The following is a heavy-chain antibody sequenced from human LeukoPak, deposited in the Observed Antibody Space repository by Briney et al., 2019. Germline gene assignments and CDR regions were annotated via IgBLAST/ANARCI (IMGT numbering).Heavy chain of an antibody. V-gene: IGHV4-59*01. CDR2: IYYSGST. Sequence: SETLPLTCTVYGGSISSYFWSWIRQAPGKGLEWLGDIYYSGSTNYNPSLKSRVTISVDTSKNQFSLKLTSVTAADTAVYYCARVYNYGSGSLPWFDPWGQGTLVTVSS. J-gene: IGHJ5*02. D-gene: IGHD3-10*01. CDR1: GGSISSYF. CDR3: ARVYNYGSGSLPWFDP.